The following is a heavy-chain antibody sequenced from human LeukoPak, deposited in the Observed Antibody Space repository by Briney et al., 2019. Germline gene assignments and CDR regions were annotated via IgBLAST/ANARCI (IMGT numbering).Heavy chain of an antibody. J-gene: IGHJ1*01. CDR3: ARGKIAVAGTGYFQH. Sequence: PSETLSFTCAVYGGSFSGYYWSWIRQPPGKGLEWIGEINHSGSTNYNPSLKSRVTISVDTSKNQFSLKLSSVTAADTAVYYCARGKIAVAGTGYFQHWGQGTLVTVSS. V-gene: IGHV4-34*01. CDR2: INHSGST. D-gene: IGHD6-19*01. CDR1: GGSFSGYY.